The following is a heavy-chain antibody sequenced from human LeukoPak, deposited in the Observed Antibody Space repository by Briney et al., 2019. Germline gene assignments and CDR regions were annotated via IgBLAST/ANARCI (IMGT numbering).Heavy chain of an antibody. Sequence: GASVKVSCKASGYTFTGYYMHWVRQAPGQGLEWMGWINPNSGATNYAQNFQGRVTMTRDTSISTAYMELSRLRSDDTAFYYCAWTGTPTADWFDPWGQGTLVTVSS. V-gene: IGHV1-2*02. D-gene: IGHD1-1*01. CDR1: GYTFTGYY. J-gene: IGHJ5*02. CDR3: AWTGTPTADWFDP. CDR2: INPNSGAT.